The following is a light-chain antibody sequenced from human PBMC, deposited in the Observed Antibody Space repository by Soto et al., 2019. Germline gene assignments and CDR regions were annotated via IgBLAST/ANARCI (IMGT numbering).Light chain of an antibody. V-gene: IGLV1-40*01. CDR3: QSYESSLRGYV. J-gene: IGLJ1*01. Sequence: QSVLTQPPSVSEAPGQRVTISCTGSSSNIGAGYEAHWYQQVPGTAPKLLIYENNNRPSGVPDRFSGSKSGTSASLAITGLQAEDYAEDYCQSYESSLRGYVFGTGTKVTVL. CDR2: ENN. CDR1: SSNIGAGYE.